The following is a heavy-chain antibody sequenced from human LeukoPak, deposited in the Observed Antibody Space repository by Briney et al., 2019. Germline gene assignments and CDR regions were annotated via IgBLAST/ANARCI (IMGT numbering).Heavy chain of an antibody. CDR2: IKEDGSVR. CDR1: AFIFSGHW. CDR3: AREGVVVPGTLGGTQPFDI. D-gene: IGHD2-2*01. J-gene: IGHJ3*02. Sequence: GGSLRLSCEGSAFIFSGHWMNWVRQTPGKGLEWVASIKEDGSVRQYVDSVKGRFSISRDNTKGSLFLQLNSLRAEDTAVYYCAREGVVVPGTLGGTQPFDIWGQGTMVTVSS. V-gene: IGHV3-7*03.